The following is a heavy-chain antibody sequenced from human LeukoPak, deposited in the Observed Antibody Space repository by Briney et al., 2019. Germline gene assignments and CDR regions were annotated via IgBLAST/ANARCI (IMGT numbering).Heavy chain of an antibody. CDR1: GGSFSGYY. Sequence: SETLSLTCAVYGGSFSGYYWSWIRQPPGKGLEWIGEINHSGSTNYNPSLKSRVTISVDTSKNQFSLKLSSVTAADTAVYYCAQVAAAGNDAFDIWGQGTMVTVSS. D-gene: IGHD6-13*01. CDR3: AQVAAAGNDAFDI. J-gene: IGHJ3*02. CDR2: INHSGST. V-gene: IGHV4-34*01.